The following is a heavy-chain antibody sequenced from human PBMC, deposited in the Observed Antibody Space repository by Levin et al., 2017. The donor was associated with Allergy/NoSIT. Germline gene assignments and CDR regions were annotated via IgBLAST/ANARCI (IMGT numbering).Heavy chain of an antibody. CDR2: IYYSGST. D-gene: IGHD4-17*01. J-gene: IGHJ4*02. V-gene: IGHV4-59*01. CDR1: GGSISSYY. CDR3: ARLYYGDYAYYFDY. Sequence: SETLSLTCTVSGGSISSYYWSWIRQPPGKGLEWIGYIYYSGSTNYNPSLKSRVTISVDTSKNQFSLKLSSVTAADTAVYYCARLYYGDYAYYFDYWGQGTLVTVSS.